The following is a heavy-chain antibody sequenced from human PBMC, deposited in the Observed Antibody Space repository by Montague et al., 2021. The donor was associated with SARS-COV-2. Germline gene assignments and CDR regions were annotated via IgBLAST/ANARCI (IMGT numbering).Heavy chain of an antibody. CDR3: ARALIMITFGGVIAHWFDP. CDR1: GGSFSGYY. V-gene: IGHV4-34*01. D-gene: IGHD3-16*02. Sequence: SETRSLTCAAYGGSFSGYYWSWIRQPPGKGLEWIGEINHSGSTNYNPSLKSRVTISVDTSKNRFSLKLSSVTAADTAVYYCARALIMITFGGVIAHWFDPWGQGTLVTVSS. CDR2: INHSGST. J-gene: IGHJ5*02.